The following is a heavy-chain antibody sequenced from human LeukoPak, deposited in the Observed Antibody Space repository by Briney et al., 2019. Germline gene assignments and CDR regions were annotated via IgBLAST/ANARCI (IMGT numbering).Heavy chain of an antibody. V-gene: IGHV3-48*01. Sequence: TGGSLRLSCAASGFTFSSYSMNWVRQAPGKGLEWVSYISSSSSTMYYADSVKGRFTISRDNAKNSLYLQMNSLRAEDTAVYYCARDDCSSTSCYLGYYYYYYYMDVWGKGTTVTVSS. D-gene: IGHD2-2*01. J-gene: IGHJ6*03. CDR1: GFTFSSYS. CDR3: ARDDCSSTSCYLGYYYYYYYMDV. CDR2: ISSSSSTM.